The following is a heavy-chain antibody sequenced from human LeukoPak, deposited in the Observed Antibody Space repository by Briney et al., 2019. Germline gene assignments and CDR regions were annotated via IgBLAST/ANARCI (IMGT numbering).Heavy chain of an antibody. Sequence: SETLSLTCTVSGGSISSCHWSWIWQPPGKALGWIWYFYYSGSPNYSPSLKSRFTISVETSKKQFSLKLSSVTAADTAVYYCARHRGWYCSGGSCFPEYFQHWGQGTLVTVSS. CDR2: FYYSGSP. V-gene: IGHV4-59*08. CDR1: GGSISSCH. J-gene: IGHJ1*01. CDR3: ARHRGWYCSGGSCFPEYFQH. D-gene: IGHD2-15*01.